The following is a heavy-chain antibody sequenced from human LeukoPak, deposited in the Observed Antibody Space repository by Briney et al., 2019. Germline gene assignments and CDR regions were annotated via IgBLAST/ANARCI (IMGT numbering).Heavy chain of an antibody. Sequence: GGSLRLSCAASGFTFSTYSMNWVRQAPGKGLEWVSSIGGTGTSIFYADSVKGRFTISRDNPKNSLYLQMNSLRAEDTAVYYCAREVAEGFDYWGQGTLVTVSS. CDR3: AREVAEGFDY. CDR1: GFTFSTYS. J-gene: IGHJ4*02. V-gene: IGHV3-21*01. CDR2: IGGTGTSI.